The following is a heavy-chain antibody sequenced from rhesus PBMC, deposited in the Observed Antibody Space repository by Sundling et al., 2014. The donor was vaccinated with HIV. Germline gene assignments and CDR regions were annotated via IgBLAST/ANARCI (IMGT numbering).Heavy chain of an antibody. J-gene: IGHJ4*01. V-gene: IGHV4-165*01. Sequence: QVQLQESGPGLVKTSETLSLTCAVSGGSFSGYYWGWIRQPPGKGLEWIGEIGIHSGTTNYNPSLKSRVTISTDTSKNQFSLKMRSVTAADTAVYYCELGTVSFFDYWGQGVLVTVSS. CDR1: GGSFSGYY. CDR2: IGIHSGTT. D-gene: IGHD5-24*01. CDR3: ELGTVSFFDY.